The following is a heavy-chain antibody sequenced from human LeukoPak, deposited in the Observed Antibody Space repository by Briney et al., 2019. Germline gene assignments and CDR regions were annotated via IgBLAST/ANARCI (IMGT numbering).Heavy chain of an antibody. CDR1: GFTFSPYT. J-gene: IGHJ4*02. Sequence: GGALRLSCAAPGFTFSPYTMHWVRQAPPKGLEFVSAITGNGASTYYANSVKGRFTVSRDNSKNTLYLQMGSLRAEVVAVYYCARERAGYYLDYWGQGTLVTVSS. CDR3: ARERAGYYLDY. CDR2: ITGNGAST. V-gene: IGHV3-64*01. D-gene: IGHD3-9*01.